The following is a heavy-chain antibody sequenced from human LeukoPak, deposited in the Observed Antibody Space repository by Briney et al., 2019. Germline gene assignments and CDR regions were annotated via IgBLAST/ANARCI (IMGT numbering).Heavy chain of an antibody. Sequence: SETLSLTCTVSGYSISNGYYWGWIRQPPGKGLEWIGSIYHSGSIYYNPSLKSRVTISVDTSKNQLSLKLSSVTAADTAVYYCARWYCGSNNCYYDYWGQGTLVTVSS. CDR3: ARWYCGSNNCYYDY. CDR2: IYHSGSI. J-gene: IGHJ4*02. D-gene: IGHD2-2*01. CDR1: GYSISNGYY. V-gene: IGHV4-38-2*02.